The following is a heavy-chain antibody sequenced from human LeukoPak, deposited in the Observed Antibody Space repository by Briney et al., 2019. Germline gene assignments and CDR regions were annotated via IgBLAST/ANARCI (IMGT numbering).Heavy chain of an antibody. V-gene: IGHV3-53*01. Sequence: GGSLRLSWAAAGFSVSSNYMSWVRQAPGKVLEWVSVIYSGGNTYYADSVKRRFPISRDNSRNTLYLQMNSLRAEDTAVYYCARASSGWYLGDSWGQGTLVTVSS. CDR3: ARASSGWYLGDS. D-gene: IGHD6-19*01. J-gene: IGHJ5*01. CDR1: GFSVSSNY. CDR2: IYSGGNT.